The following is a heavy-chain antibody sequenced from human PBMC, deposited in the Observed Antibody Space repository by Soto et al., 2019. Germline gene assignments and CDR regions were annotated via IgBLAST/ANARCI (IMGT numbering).Heavy chain of an antibody. CDR3: ARRGYGPGFPYYYGMDV. V-gene: IGHV4-59*01. J-gene: IGHJ6*02. Sequence: QVQLQESGPGLVKPSETLSLTCTVSGGSMSSYYWSWIRQPPGKGLEWIGYIYYSGSTNYNPSLKRRVTRSVDTPKNQFSPTLSSVTAADTAVYYCARRGYGPGFPYYYGMDVWGQGTTVTVSS. D-gene: IGHD3-10*01. CDR1: GGSMSSYY. CDR2: IYYSGST.